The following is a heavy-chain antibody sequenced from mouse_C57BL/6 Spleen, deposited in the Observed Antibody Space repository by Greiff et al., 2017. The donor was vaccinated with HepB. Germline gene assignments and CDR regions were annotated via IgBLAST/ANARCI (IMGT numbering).Heavy chain of an antibody. CDR3: TKEGIYYYGSSPWWYFDV. CDR1: GYTFTDYE. CDR2: IDPETGGT. Sequence: QVQLKQSGAELVRPGASVTLSCKASGYTFTDYEMHWVKQTPVHGLEWIGAIDPETGGTAYNQKFKGKAILTADKSSSTAYMELRSLTSEDSAVYYCTKEGIYYYGSSPWWYFDVWGTGTTVTVSS. J-gene: IGHJ1*03. D-gene: IGHD1-1*01. V-gene: IGHV1-15*01.